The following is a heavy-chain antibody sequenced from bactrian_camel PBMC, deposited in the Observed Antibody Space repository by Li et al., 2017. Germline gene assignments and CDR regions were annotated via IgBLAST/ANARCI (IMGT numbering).Heavy chain of an antibody. Sequence: DVQLVESGGDSVQAGGSLRLSCHLSVAFSRFCMAWFRQAPGKGRDWVVFSNNGDGSTAYTDSVKGRFTISQDKAENTVYLQMNNLKPEDTAMYTCAARADYRCSWFPFTEASFGYWGQGTQVTVS. CDR1: VAFSRFC. CDR3: AARADYRCSWFPFTEASFGY. V-gene: IGHV3S40*01. J-gene: IGHJ6*01. CDR2: SNNGDGST. D-gene: IGHD6*01.